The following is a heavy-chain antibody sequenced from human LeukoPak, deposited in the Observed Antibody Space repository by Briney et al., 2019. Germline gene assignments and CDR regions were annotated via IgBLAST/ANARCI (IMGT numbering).Heavy chain of an antibody. J-gene: IGHJ4*02. CDR3: AATERTIFGDTLPDY. Sequence: GASVKVSCKVSGYTLTELSMHWERQAPGKGLEWMGGFDPEDGETIYAQKFQGRVTMTEDTSTDTAYMELSSLRSEDTAVYYCAATERTIFGDTLPDYWGQGTLVTVSS. CDR1: GYTLTELS. V-gene: IGHV1-24*01. CDR2: FDPEDGET. D-gene: IGHD3-3*01.